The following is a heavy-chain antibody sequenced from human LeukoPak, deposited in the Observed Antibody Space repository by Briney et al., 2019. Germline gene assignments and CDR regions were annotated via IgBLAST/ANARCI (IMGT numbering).Heavy chain of an antibody. J-gene: IGHJ4*02. CDR3: ARDEVSGGWYNH. Sequence: ASVKVSCKASGYTFTSRGFSWLRQAPGQGLEWMWWINADSGNTNYAQKLQGRVTLTTDTSTNTAYMELRSLRSDDTAVYYCARDEVSGGWYNHWGQGTLVTVSS. CDR1: GYTFTSRG. D-gene: IGHD6-19*01. V-gene: IGHV1-18*04. CDR2: INADSGNT.